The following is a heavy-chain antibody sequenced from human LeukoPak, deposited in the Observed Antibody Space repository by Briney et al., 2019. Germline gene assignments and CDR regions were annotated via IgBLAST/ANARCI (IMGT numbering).Heavy chain of an antibody. D-gene: IGHD5/OR15-5a*01. CDR2: IKEDGSDK. CDR1: GFIFSSYW. Sequence: TGGSLRLSCAASGFIFSSYWMAWVRQAPGKGLEWVANIKEDGSDKNYVDSLKGRFTISRDNAKSSLYLQMNSPRAEDTAVYFCARENWVYDGSLDYWGQGTLVTVSS. CDR3: ARENWVYDGSLDY. V-gene: IGHV3-7*01. J-gene: IGHJ4*02.